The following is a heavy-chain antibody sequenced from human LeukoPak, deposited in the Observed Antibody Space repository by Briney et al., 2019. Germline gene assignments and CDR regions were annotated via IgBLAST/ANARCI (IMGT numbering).Heavy chain of an antibody. J-gene: IGHJ5*02. D-gene: IGHD3-10*01. V-gene: IGHV4-59*12. CDR1: GGSISSYY. CDR3: ARSRQASGSFSS. CDR2: IYDRGPA. Sequence: SETLSLTCTVSGGSISSYYWSWIRQPPGKGLEWIGCIYDRGPAHYNPSLKSRFTISVDRPKNQFFLNVTSLTAADTAVYYCARSRQASGSFSSWGQGTLVVVSS.